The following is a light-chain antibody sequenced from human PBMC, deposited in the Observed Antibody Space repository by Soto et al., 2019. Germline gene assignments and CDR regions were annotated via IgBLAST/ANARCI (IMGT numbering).Light chain of an antibody. CDR3: SSYTTSNTRQIV. CDR2: DVS. V-gene: IGLV2-14*03. J-gene: IGLJ1*01. Sequence: QSALTQPASVSGSPGQSITISCTGTSSDVGGYNYVSWYQHHPGKAPKHMIYDVSNRPSGVSNRFSGSKSGNTASLTISGLQPEDDADYYCSSYTTSNTRQIVFGTGTKVTVL. CDR1: SSDVGGYNY.